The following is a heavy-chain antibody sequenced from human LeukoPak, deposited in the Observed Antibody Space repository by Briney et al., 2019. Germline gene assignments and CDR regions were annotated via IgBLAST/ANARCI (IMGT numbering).Heavy chain of an antibody. CDR1: GGSFSGYY. CDR3: ARGLWFDP. CDR2: INHSGST. J-gene: IGHJ5*02. Sequence: MPSETLSLTCAVYGGSFSGYYWSWIRQPPGKGLEWIGEINHSGSTNYNPSIKSRVTISVDTSKNKFSLKLSSVDDSDTAVYYCARGLWFDPWGQGTLVTVSS. V-gene: IGHV4-34*01.